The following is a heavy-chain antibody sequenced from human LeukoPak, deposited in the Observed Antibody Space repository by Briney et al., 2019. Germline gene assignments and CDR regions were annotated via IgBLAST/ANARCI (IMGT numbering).Heavy chain of an antibody. V-gene: IGHV1-18*01. J-gene: IGHJ4*02. D-gene: IGHD3-10*01. CDR3: ATGLSLWFGELPFDY. CDR1: GYTFTSYG. CDR2: ISAYNGNT. Sequence: ASVKVSCKASGYTFTSYGISWVRQAPGQGLEWMGWISAYNGNTNYAQKLQGRVTMTTDTSTSTAYMELRSLRSEDTAVYYCATGLSLWFGELPFDYWGQGTLVTVSS.